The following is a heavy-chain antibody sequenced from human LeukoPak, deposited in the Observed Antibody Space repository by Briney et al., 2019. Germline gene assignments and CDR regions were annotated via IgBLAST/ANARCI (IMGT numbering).Heavy chain of an antibody. CDR2: ISAYNGNT. D-gene: IGHD3-22*01. CDR3: AKYYYDSSGYLQFDY. Sequence: ASVKVSCKASGYTFTSYAMHWVRQAPGQRLEWMGWISAYNGNTNYAQKLQGRVTMTTDTSTSTAYMELRSLRSDDTAVYYCAKYYYDSSGYLQFDYWGQGTLVTVSS. J-gene: IGHJ4*02. V-gene: IGHV1-18*01. CDR1: GYTFTSYA.